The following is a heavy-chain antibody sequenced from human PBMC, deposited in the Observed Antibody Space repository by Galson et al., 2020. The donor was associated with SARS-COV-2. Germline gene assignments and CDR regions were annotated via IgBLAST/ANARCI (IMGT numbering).Heavy chain of an antibody. CDR3: GRTPYGLLTGYYSFDY. J-gene: IGHJ4*02. Sequence: SGPTLVKPTQTLTLTCTFSGFSLSTSGMCVSWIRQPPGKALEWLALIDWDDDKYYSTSLKTRLTISKDTSKNQVVLTMTNMDPVDTATYYCGRTPYGLLTGYYSFDYWGQGTLVTVSS. CDR1: GFSLSTSGMC. V-gene: IGHV2-70*01. CDR2: IDWDDDK. D-gene: IGHD3-9*01.